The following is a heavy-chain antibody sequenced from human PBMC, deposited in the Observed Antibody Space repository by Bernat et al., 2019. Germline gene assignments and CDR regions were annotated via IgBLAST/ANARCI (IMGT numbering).Heavy chain of an antibody. CDR3: ARGGGSGWYGDY. V-gene: IGHV3-30-3*01. J-gene: IGHJ4*02. D-gene: IGHD6-19*01. CDR2: ISYDGSNK. Sequence: QVQLVESGGGVVQTGRSLRLSCAASGFTFSSYAMHWVRQAPGKGLEWVAVISYDGSNKYYADSVKGRFTISRDNSKNTLYLQMNSLRAEDTAVYYCARGGGSGWYGDYWGQGTLVTVSS. CDR1: GFTFSSYA.